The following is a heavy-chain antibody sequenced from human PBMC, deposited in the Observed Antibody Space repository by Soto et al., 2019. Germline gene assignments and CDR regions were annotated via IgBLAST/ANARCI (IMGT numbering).Heavy chain of an antibody. CDR1: EFTSNVYW. CDR2: MNRDGTNI. J-gene: IGHJ3*02. Sequence: EVQLVESGGGLVQPGGSLRLSCAASEFTSNVYWVHWVRQAPGKGLVWVAHMNRDGTNINYADSVKGRFTISRDHAKNALYLQMNSLRVEDTVVYYCVRDRGQPDAFDIWGQGTVVTVSA. V-gene: IGHV3-74*01. CDR3: VRDRGQPDAFDI. D-gene: IGHD1-1*01.